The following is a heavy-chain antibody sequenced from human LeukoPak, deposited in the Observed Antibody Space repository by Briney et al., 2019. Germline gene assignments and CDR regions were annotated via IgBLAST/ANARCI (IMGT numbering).Heavy chain of an antibody. CDR3: ARDLSDTAMVPFDY. V-gene: IGHV3-23*01. D-gene: IGHD5-18*01. CDR1: GFTFSSYA. CDR2: ISGSGGST. Sequence: SGGSLRLSCAASGFTFSSYAMSWVRQAPGKGLEWVSAISGSGGSTYYADSVKGRLTISRDNSKNTLYLQMNSLRAEDTAVYYCARDLSDTAMVPFDYWGQGTLVTVSS. J-gene: IGHJ4*02.